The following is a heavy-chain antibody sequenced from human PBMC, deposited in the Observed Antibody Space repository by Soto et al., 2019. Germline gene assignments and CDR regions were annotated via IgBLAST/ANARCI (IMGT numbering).Heavy chain of an antibody. CDR2: INHSGST. D-gene: IGHD2-2*01. J-gene: IGHJ5*02. CDR1: GGSFSGYY. Sequence: QVQLQQWGAGLLKPSETLSLTCAVYGGSFSGYYWSWIRQPPGKGLEWIGEINHSGSTNYNPSLKSRVTISVDTSQNQFSLKRSSVTAADTAVYYCASLVVPAAHPANWFDPWGQGTLVTVS. V-gene: IGHV4-34*01. CDR3: ASLVVPAAHPANWFDP.